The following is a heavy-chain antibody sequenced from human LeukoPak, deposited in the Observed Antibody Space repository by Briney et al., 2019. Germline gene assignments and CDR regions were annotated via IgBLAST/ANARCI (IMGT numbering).Heavy chain of an antibody. J-gene: IGHJ4*02. V-gene: IGHV3-21*06. CDR2: ISGSSRNI. CDR1: GFTFSSYS. Sequence: GGSLRLSCAASGFTFSSYSMNWVRQAPGKGLEWVSSISGSSRNIYNADSVKGRFTISRDNAKNSLYLQMNSLRAEDTAVYYCARERYCSGDSCDLDYWGQGTLVTVSS. CDR3: ARERYCSGDSCDLDY. D-gene: IGHD2-15*01.